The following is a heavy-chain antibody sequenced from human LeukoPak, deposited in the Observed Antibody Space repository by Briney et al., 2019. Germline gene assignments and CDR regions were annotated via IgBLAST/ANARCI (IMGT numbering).Heavy chain of an antibody. Sequence: ASVKVSCKASGYSFTSYAMHWVRQAPGQRLEWMGWINGGNGNTKYSQKFQGRVTITRDTSASTAYMELSSLRSDDTAVYYCARDPSNTSGWKTWFDPWGQGTLVTVSS. CDR3: ARDPSNTSGWKTWFDP. V-gene: IGHV1-3*01. J-gene: IGHJ5*02. D-gene: IGHD6-19*01. CDR1: GYSFTSYA. CDR2: INGGNGNT.